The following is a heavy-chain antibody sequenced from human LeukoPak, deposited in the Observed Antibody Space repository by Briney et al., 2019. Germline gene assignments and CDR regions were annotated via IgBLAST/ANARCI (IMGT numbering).Heavy chain of an antibody. J-gene: IGHJ6*02. V-gene: IGHV1-8*01. D-gene: IGHD2-21*02. CDR3: ARDPSPSWIVVVTDYGMDV. CDR1: GYTFTSYD. Sequence: GASVKVSCKASGYTFTSYDINWVRQATGQGLEWMGWMNPNSGNTGYAQKLQGRVTMTRNTSISTAYMELSSLRSEDTAVYYCARDPSPSWIVVVTDYGMDVWGQGTTVTVSS. CDR2: MNPNSGNT.